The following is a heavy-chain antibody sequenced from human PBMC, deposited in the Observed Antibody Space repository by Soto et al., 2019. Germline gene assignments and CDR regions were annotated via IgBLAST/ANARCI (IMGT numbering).Heavy chain of an antibody. D-gene: IGHD4-17*01. CDR2: INAGNGNT. V-gene: IGHV1-3*01. CDR1: GYTFTSHA. J-gene: IGHJ4*02. Sequence: ASVKVSCKASGYTFTSHAMHWVRQAPGQRLEWMGWINAGNGNTKYSQKFQGRVTITRDTSASTAYMELSSLRSEDTAVYYCAREQVYGDYDFDYWGQGTLVTVSS. CDR3: AREQVYGDYDFDY.